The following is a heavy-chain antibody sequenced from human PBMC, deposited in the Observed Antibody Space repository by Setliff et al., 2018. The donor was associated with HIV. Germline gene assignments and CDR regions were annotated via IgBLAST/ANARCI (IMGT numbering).Heavy chain of an antibody. CDR3: ARDGPLEGSYRYYYYYVDV. Sequence: PSETLSLTCAVSGYSISSGYYWGWIRQTPGKGLEWIGSIYHSGTTYYNPSLKSRVTISVDTSKNQFSLKLSSVTAADTAVYYCARDGPLEGSYRYYYYYVDVWGKGTTVTVSS. CDR2: IYHSGTT. V-gene: IGHV4-38-2*02. J-gene: IGHJ6*03. CDR1: GYSISSGYY. D-gene: IGHD3-10*01.